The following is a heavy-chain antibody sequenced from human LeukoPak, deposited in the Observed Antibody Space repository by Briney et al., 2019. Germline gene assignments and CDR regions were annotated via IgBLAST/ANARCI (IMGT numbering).Heavy chain of an antibody. CDR3: AREKFLGRLTRVLDT. V-gene: IGHV4-34*01. J-gene: IGHJ5*02. CDR2: VCHSGST. D-gene: IGHD3-3*01. Sequence: SETLSLTCVVNNGSFTEYFWSWIRQPPGKGLEWIGEVCHSGSTNYNPSLKSRLSISADMSKKQFSLKLNSVTAADTAVYYCAREKFLGRLTRVLDTCGQGTLVTVSS. CDR1: NGSFTEYF.